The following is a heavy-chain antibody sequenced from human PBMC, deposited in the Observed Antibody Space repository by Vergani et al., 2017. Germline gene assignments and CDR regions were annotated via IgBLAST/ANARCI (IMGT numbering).Heavy chain of an antibody. Sequence: QVQLVQSGAEVKKPGASVKVSCKASGYTFTSYAMHWVRQAPGQRLEWMGGIIPIFGTANYAQKFQGRVTITADESTSTAYMELSSLRSEDTAVYYCATGYYYDSSGYLVWGQGTLVTVSS. V-gene: IGHV1-69*01. CDR1: GYTFTSYA. CDR3: ATGYYYDSSGYLV. CDR2: IIPIFGTA. D-gene: IGHD3-22*01. J-gene: IGHJ4*02.